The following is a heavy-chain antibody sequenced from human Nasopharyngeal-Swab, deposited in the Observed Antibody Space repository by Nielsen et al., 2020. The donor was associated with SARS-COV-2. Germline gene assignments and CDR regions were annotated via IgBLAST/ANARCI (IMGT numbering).Heavy chain of an antibody. CDR1: GFTFRSYG. Sequence: GESLKISCAASGFTFRSYGMHWVRQAPGKGLEWVAVISYEGSNKYYADSVKGRFNISRDNSKNTLYLQMNSLRAEDTAVYYCAKDATYYDFWSGLFDYWGQGTLVTVSS. J-gene: IGHJ4*02. V-gene: IGHV3-30*18. D-gene: IGHD3-3*01. CDR2: ISYEGSNK. CDR3: AKDATYYDFWSGLFDY.